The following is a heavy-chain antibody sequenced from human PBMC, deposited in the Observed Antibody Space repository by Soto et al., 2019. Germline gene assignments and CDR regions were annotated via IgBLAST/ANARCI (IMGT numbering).Heavy chain of an antibody. Sequence: GESLKISCKGSGYSFTSYWIGWVRQMPGKGLEWMGIIYPGDSYTSYSPSFQGQVTISADKSISTAYLQWSSLKASDTAMYYCARLAIGPLLYYYYYGMDVWGQGTPVTVSS. J-gene: IGHJ6*02. CDR3: ARLAIGPLLYYYYYGMDV. D-gene: IGHD2-15*01. CDR2: IYPGDSYT. CDR1: GYSFTSYW. V-gene: IGHV5-51*01.